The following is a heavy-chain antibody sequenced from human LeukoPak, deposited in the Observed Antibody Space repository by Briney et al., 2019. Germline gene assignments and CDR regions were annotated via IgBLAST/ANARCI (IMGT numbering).Heavy chain of an antibody. CDR1: GFTFSSYG. D-gene: IGHD6-13*01. CDR3: AKDDQSSSWWHDAFDI. V-gene: IGHV3-30*18. J-gene: IGHJ3*02. CDR2: ISYDGSNK. Sequence: QAGGSLRLSCAASGFTFSSYGMHWVRQAPGKGLEWVAVISYDGSNKYYADSVKGRFTISRDNSKNTLYLQMNSLRAEDTAVYYCAKDDQSSSWWHDAFDIWGQGTMVTVSS.